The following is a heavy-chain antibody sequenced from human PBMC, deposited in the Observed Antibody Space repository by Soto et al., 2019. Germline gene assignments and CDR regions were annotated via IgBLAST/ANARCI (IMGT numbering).Heavy chain of an antibody. CDR2: ISYDGSNK. J-gene: IGHJ6*02. CDR3: ARACQGGSCYYYYGMDV. D-gene: IGHD1-26*01. CDR1: GFTFSSYA. V-gene: IGHV3-30-3*01. Sequence: PGGSLRLSCAASGFTFSSYAMHWVRQAPGKGLEWVAVISYDGSNKYYADSVKGRFTISRDNSKNTLYLQMNSLRAEDTAVYYCARACQGGSCYYYYGMDVWGQGTTVTVSS.